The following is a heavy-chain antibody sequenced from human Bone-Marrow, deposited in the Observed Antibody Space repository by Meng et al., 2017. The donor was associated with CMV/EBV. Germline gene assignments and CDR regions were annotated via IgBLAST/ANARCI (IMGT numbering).Heavy chain of an antibody. V-gene: IGHV3-30-3*01. Sequence: GVSLRLSCAASGFPFSSYAMHWVRQAPGKGLEWVAVISYDGSNKYYADSVKGRFTISRDNAKNSLYLQMNSLRAEDTAVYYCAREWGYCSSTSCRNPHDAFDIWGQGTMATVSS. D-gene: IGHD2-2*01. CDR2: ISYDGSNK. CDR1: GFPFSSYA. J-gene: IGHJ3*02. CDR3: AREWGYCSSTSCRNPHDAFDI.